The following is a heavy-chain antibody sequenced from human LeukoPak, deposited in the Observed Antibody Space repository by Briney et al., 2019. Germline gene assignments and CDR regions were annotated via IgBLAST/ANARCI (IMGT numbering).Heavy chain of an antibody. J-gene: IGHJ6*04. D-gene: IGHD4-17*01. CDR1: GGSFSGYY. CDR2: INHSGST. V-gene: IGHV4-34*01. CDR3: ARARMTTVRKNYGMDV. Sequence: SETLSLTCAVYGGSFSGYYWSWIRQPPGKGLEWIGEINHSGSTNYNPSLKSRVTISVDTSKNQFSLKLSSVTAADTAVYYCARARMTTVRKNYGMDVWGKGTTVPSPQ.